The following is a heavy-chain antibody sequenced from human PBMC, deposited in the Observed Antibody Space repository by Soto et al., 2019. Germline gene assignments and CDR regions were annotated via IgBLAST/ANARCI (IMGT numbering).Heavy chain of an antibody. D-gene: IGHD6-6*01. Sequence: KVSCKASGGTFSSYAISWVRQAPGQGLEWMGRIDPSDSYTNYSPSFQGHVTISADKSISTAYLQWSSLKASDTAMYYCARLSSSGYYYYGMDVWGQGTTVTVSS. J-gene: IGHJ6*02. CDR3: ARLSSSGYYYYGMDV. V-gene: IGHV5-10-1*01. CDR2: IDPSDSYT. CDR1: GGTFSSYA.